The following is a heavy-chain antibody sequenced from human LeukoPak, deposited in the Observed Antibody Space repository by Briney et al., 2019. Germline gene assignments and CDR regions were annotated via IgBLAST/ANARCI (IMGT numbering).Heavy chain of an antibody. CDR1: GFTFSSSA. D-gene: IGHD5-24*01. V-gene: IGHV3-23*01. Sequence: GGSLRLSCAASGFTFSSSAMSWVRQVPGKGLEWVSGISASGGSTYYADSVRGRFTISRDNSKNTLYVQMNSLRAEDTAVYYCAKEFRQMTNFDYWGQGTLVTVSS. J-gene: IGHJ4*02. CDR3: AKEFRQMTNFDY. CDR2: ISASGGST.